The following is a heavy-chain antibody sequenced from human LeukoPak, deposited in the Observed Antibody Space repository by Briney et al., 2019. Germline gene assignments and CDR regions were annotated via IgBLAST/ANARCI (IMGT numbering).Heavy chain of an antibody. J-gene: IGHJ4*02. V-gene: IGHV1-8*01. Sequence: ASVKVSCKASGYTFTSYDINWVRQATGQGLEWMGWVNPNSGNTAYAQKLQGRVTMTTDTSTSTAYMELRSLRSDDTAVYYCASRSSWYYFDYWGQGTLVTVSS. D-gene: IGHD6-13*01. CDR3: ASRSSWYYFDY. CDR1: GYTFTSYD. CDR2: VNPNSGNT.